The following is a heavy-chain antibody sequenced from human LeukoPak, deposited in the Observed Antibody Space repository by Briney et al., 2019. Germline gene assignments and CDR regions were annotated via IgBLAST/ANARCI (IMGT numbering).Heavy chain of an antibody. J-gene: IGHJ5*02. V-gene: IGHV3-11*06. Sequence: GRFTISRDDAKNSLYLQMNSLRAEDTAVYYCARTAAPYYDILTGYRNWFDPWGQGTLVTVSS. CDR3: ARTAAPYYDILTGYRNWFDP. D-gene: IGHD3-9*01.